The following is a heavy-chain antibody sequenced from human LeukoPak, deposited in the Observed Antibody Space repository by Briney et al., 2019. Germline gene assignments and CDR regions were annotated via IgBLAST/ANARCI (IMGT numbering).Heavy chain of an antibody. CDR2: INPNGGGT. J-gene: IGHJ4*02. Sequence: ASVKVSCKASGYTFTGYYMHWVRQAPGQGLEWMGWINPNGGGTNYAQKFQGRVTMTRDTSISTAYMELSRLRSDDTAVYYCARGASSGWPYYFDYWGQGTLVTVSS. CDR1: GYTFTGYY. CDR3: ARGASSGWPYYFDY. V-gene: IGHV1-2*02. D-gene: IGHD6-19*01.